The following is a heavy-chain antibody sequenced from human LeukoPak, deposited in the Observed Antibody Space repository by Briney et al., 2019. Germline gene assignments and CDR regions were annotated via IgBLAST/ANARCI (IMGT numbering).Heavy chain of an antibody. J-gene: IGHJ3*02. D-gene: IGHD4-11*01. CDR1: GYTFTNFD. CDR2: MNPKTGNT. Sequence: ASVKVSCKASGYTFTNFDINWVRQATGQGLEWMGWMNPKTGNTGSAQKLQGRVTITGNTSISTAYMELSSQRSEDTAVYYCVRIDYSNAFDIWGQGTMVTVSS. CDR3: VRIDYSNAFDI. V-gene: IGHV1-8*01.